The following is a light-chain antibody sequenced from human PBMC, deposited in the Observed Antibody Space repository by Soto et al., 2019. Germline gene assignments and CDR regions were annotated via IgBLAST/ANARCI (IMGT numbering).Light chain of an antibody. J-gene: IGKJ1*01. CDR1: QTIKTS. V-gene: IGKV3-20*01. CDR3: QQYGSSVT. CDR2: DAS. Sequence: IVMTQSPDTLSLSPGERATLSCRASQTIKTSLAWYQQRPGQAPRLLIFDASKKTFGVPDRFSGSGSGTDFTLTINRLETDDFAVYFCQQYGSSVTFGQGTKVDIX.